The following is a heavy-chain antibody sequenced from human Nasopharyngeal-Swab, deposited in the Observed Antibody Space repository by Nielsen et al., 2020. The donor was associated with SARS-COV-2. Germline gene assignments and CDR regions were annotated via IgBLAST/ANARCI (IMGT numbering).Heavy chain of an antibody. J-gene: IGHJ2*01. Sequence: GESLKISCKGSGYSFTSYWIGWVRQMPGKGLEWMGIIYPGDSGTRYSPSFQGQVTISADKSISTAYLQWSSLKASDTAMYYCARRYYGSGSRTSYFDLWGRGTLVTVSS. CDR2: IYPGDSGT. V-gene: IGHV5-51*01. CDR1: GYSFTSYW. D-gene: IGHD3-10*01. CDR3: ARRYYGSGSRTSYFDL.